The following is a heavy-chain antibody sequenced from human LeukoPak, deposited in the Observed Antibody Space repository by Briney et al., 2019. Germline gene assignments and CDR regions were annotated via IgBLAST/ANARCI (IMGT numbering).Heavy chain of an antibody. J-gene: IGHJ5*02. V-gene: IGHV4-34*01. Sequence: KSSETLSLTCAVYGGSFSGYYWSWIRQPPGKGLGWIGEINHSGSTNYNPTLKSRVTMSVDTSKNQFSLKLSSVTAADTAVYYCARANYYDSSGYYPGWFDPWGQGTLVTGSS. CDR1: GGSFSGYY. CDR2: INHSGST. D-gene: IGHD3-22*01. CDR3: ARANYYDSSGYYPGWFDP.